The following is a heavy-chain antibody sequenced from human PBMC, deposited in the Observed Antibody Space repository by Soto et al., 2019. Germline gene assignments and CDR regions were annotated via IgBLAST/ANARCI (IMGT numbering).Heavy chain of an antibody. CDR3: AKDPAYCGGDCYSGRDYFDY. CDR1: GFTFSSYA. Sequence: GGSLRLSCAASGFTFSSYAMSWVRQAPGKGLEWVSAISGSGGSTSYADSVKGRFTISRDNSKNTLYLQMNSLRAEDTAVYYCAKDPAYCGGDCYSGRDYFDYWGQGTLVTVSS. J-gene: IGHJ4*02. V-gene: IGHV3-23*01. D-gene: IGHD2-21*02. CDR2: ISGSGGST.